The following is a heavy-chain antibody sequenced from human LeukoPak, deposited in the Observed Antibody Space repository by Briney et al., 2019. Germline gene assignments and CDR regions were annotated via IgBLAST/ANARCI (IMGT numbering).Heavy chain of an antibody. CDR3: TSYCSSTSCYEDYYYYMDV. CDR2: IRSKAYGGTT. J-gene: IGHJ6*03. Sequence: GGSLRLSCTASGFTFGDYAMSWVRQAPGKGLEWVGFIRSKAYGGTTEYAASVKGRFTISRDDSKSIAYLQMNSLKTEDTAVYYCTSYCSSTSCYEDYYYYMDVWGKGTTVTVSS. V-gene: IGHV3-49*04. D-gene: IGHD2-2*01. CDR1: GFTFGDYA.